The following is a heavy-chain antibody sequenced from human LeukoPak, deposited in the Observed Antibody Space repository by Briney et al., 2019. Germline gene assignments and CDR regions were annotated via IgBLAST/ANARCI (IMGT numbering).Heavy chain of an antibody. V-gene: IGHV4-59*01. D-gene: IGHD3-22*01. CDR2: IYYSGST. J-gene: IGHJ4*02. CDR1: GGSISSYY. CDR3: ASFYDSSGYYYDPIFDY. Sequence: SETLSLTCTVSGGSISSYYWSWIRQPPGKGLEWIGYIYYSGSTNYNPSLKSRVTISVDTSKNQFSLKLSSVTAADTAVYYCASFYDSSGYYYDPIFDYWGQGTLVTVSS.